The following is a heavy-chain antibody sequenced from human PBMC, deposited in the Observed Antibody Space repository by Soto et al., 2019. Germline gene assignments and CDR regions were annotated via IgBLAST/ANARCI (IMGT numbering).Heavy chain of an antibody. CDR1: GYTFTSYG. CDR3: AREYGVGSLYYYYYYGMDV. J-gene: IGHJ6*02. D-gene: IGHD3-3*01. Sequence: AASVKVSCKASGYTFTSYGISWVRQAPGQGLEWMGWISAYNGNTNYAQKLQGRVTMTTDTSTSTAYMELRSLRSDDTAVYYCAREYGVGSLYYYYYYGMDVWGQGTTVTVS. V-gene: IGHV1-18*01. CDR2: ISAYNGNT.